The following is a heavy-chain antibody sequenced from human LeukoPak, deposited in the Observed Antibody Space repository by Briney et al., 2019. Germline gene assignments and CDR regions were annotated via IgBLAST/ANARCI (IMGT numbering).Heavy chain of an antibody. CDR1: GGTFSSYT. V-gene: IGHV1-69*04. J-gene: IGHJ4*02. D-gene: IGHD3-3*01. CDR2: IIPILGIA. Sequence: SVKVSCKASGGTFSSYTISWVRQAPGQGLEWMGRIIPILGIANYAQKFQGGVTITADKSTSTAYMELSSLRSEDTAVYYCARDGYDFWSGPSYFDYWGQGTLVTVSS. CDR3: ARDGYDFWSGPSYFDY.